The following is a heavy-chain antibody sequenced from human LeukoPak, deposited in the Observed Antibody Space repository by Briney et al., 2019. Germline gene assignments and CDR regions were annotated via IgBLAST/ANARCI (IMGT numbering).Heavy chain of an antibody. Sequence: GGSLRLSCAASGFTFSSYGMYWVRQAPGKGLEWVAFIRYDGSNKYYADSVRGRFTVSRDNSKNTLYLQMKSLRAEDTAVYYCAKGGGYEAQYYYYYLDVWGKGTTVTISS. CDR2: IRYDGSNK. CDR3: AKGGGYEAQYYYYYLDV. CDR1: GFTFSSYG. V-gene: IGHV3-30*02. J-gene: IGHJ6*03. D-gene: IGHD5-12*01.